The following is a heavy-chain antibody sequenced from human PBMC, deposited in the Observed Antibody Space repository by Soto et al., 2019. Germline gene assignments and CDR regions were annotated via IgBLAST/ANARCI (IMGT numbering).Heavy chain of an antibody. D-gene: IGHD1-26*01. Sequence: QVQLQESGPGLVKPSQTLSLTCTVSGGSISSGAYYWSWVRQPPGKGLEWIGYIHHNGNSYNNPSLKSRISISLDTSKNQFSLNLTSVTAADTAVDYCARVSATGTRWFDPWGQGTLVTVSS. J-gene: IGHJ5*02. CDR3: ARVSATGTRWFDP. CDR2: IHHNGNS. V-gene: IGHV4-31*03. CDR1: GGSISSGAYY.